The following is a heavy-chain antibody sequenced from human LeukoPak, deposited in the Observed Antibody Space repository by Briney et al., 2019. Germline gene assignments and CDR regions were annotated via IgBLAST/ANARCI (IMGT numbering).Heavy chain of an antibody. CDR3: ARDQDTVVVVGNGMDV. Sequence: ASVKVSCKASGYTFTSYGISWVRQAPGQGLEWMGWISAYNGNTNYAQKLQGRVTMTTDTSTSTAYMELRSLRSDDTAVYYCARDQDTVVVVGNGMDVWGQGTTVTVSS. D-gene: IGHD2-15*01. V-gene: IGHV1-18*01. CDR1: GYTFTSYG. CDR2: ISAYNGNT. J-gene: IGHJ6*02.